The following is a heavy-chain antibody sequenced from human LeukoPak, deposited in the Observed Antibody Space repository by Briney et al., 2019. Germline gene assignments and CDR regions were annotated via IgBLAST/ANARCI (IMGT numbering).Heavy chain of an antibody. J-gene: IGHJ4*02. Sequence: SETLSLTCTVSGGSISSHYWSWIRQPPGKGLEWIGYIYYSGSTNYNPSLKSRVTISVDTSKNQFPLKLSSVTAADTAVYYCARDSGYYFDYWGQGTLVTVSS. CDR3: ARDSGYYFDY. D-gene: IGHD3-22*01. V-gene: IGHV4-59*11. CDR1: GGSISSHY. CDR2: IYYSGST.